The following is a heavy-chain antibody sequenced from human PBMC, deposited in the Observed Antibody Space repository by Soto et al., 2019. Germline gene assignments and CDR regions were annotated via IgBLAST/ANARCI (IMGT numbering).Heavy chain of an antibody. J-gene: IGHJ5*02. Sequence: QVQLQESGPGLVKPSQTLSLTCTVSGGSNSSDSYFWSWIRQHPGEGLEWIGHVHYSATTYYNPSLTSRVTISVDTSKNQFSLKLSSVTAADTAIYYCARAVRGGDRGDWFAPWGQGTLVTVSS. V-gene: IGHV4-31*03. D-gene: IGHD2-21*02. CDR2: VHYSATT. CDR3: ARAVRGGDRGDWFAP. CDR1: GGSNSSDSYF.